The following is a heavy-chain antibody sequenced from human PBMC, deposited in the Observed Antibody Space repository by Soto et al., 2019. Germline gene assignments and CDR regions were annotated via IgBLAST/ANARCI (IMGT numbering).Heavy chain of an antibody. V-gene: IGHV4-39*01. CDR1: GGSISSSSYY. Sequence: SETLSLTCTVSGGSISSSSYYWGWIRQPPGKGLEWIGSIYYSGSTYYNPSLKSRVTISVDTSKNQFSLKLSSVTAADTAVYYCARQSFFTMVGGVISLWGQGTLVTVSS. CDR3: ARQSFFTMVGGVISL. J-gene: IGHJ4*02. D-gene: IGHD3-10*01. CDR2: IYYSGST.